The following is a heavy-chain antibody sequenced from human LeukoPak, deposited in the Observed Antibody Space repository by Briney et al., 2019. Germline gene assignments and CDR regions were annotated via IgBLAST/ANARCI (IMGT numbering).Heavy chain of an antibody. D-gene: IGHD2-2*02. V-gene: IGHV3-7*01. CDR1: GFTFSNYW. J-gene: IGHJ4*01. CDR3: ARDSGRYCTIDSCYTDFDY. Sequence: QSGGSLRLSCAASGFTFSNYWMSWVRQAPGKGLEWVANIKEDGSEKYYVDSVKGRFTISRDNAKNSLYLQMDSLRAEDTAVYYCARDSGRYCTIDSCYTDFDYWGRGTLVSVSS. CDR2: IKEDGSEK.